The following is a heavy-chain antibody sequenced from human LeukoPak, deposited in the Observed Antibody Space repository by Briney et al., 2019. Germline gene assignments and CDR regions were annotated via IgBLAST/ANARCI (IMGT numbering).Heavy chain of an antibody. CDR2: ISWNSGSI. V-gene: IGHV3-9*01. CDR1: GFTFDDYA. D-gene: IGHD5-24*01. J-gene: IGHJ4*02. CDR3: AKEHSRDGYNFDY. Sequence: PGRSLRLSCAASGFTFDDYAMHWVRQAPGKGLEWVSGISWNSGSIGYADSVKGRFTISRDNAKNSLYLQMNSLRAEDTALYYCAKEHSRDGYNFDYWGQGTLVTVSS.